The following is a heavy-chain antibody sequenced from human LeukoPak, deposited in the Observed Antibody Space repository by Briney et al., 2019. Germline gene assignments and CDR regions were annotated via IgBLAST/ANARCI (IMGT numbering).Heavy chain of an antibody. CDR1: GFTFSSYA. J-gene: IGHJ4*02. V-gene: IGHV3-23*01. CDR2: LVNSGGNT. Sequence: GGSLRLSCAASGFTFSSYAMSWVRQAPGKGLEWVSGLVNSGGNTYNADSVKGRFTISRDNSKNTLYLQMNSLRAEDTAIYYCAKGHGAGKLSALDYWGQGTLVTVSS. D-gene: IGHD3-10*01. CDR3: AKGHGAGKLSALDY.